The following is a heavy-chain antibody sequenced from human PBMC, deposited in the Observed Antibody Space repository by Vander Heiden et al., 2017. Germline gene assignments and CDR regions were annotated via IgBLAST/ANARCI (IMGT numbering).Heavy chain of an antibody. Sequence: EVQVVESGGGLVQPGGSRRPYCAASGLTFSTYWMHWVRQTPGKGLVWVSRITSDGSSTVYADCVKGRFTISRDNTRNTLYLQMNSLRAEDTAVYYCPRGHYYGMDVWGQGITVTVSS. CDR1: GLTFSTYW. CDR2: ITSDGSST. CDR3: PRGHYYGMDV. J-gene: IGHJ6*02. V-gene: IGHV3-74*01.